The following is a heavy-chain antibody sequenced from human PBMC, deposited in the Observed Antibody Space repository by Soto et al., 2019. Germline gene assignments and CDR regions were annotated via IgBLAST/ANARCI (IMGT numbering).Heavy chain of an antibody. Sequence: PGGSLRLSCAASGFTFSSYGMHWVRQAPGKGLEWVAVIWYDGSNKYYADSVKGRFTISRDNSKNTLYLQMNSPRAEDTAVYYCARDTYSNYAFDYWGQGTLVTVSS. CDR2: IWYDGSNK. D-gene: IGHD4-4*01. V-gene: IGHV3-33*01. CDR3: ARDTYSNYAFDY. CDR1: GFTFSSYG. J-gene: IGHJ4*02.